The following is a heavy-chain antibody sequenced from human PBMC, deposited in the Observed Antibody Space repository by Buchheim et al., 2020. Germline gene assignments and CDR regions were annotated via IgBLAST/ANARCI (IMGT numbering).Heavy chain of an antibody. CDR1: GFTFSSYG. Sequence: QVQLVESGGGVVQPGRSLRLSCAASGFTFSSYGMHWVRQAPGKGLEWVAVISYDGSNKYYADSVKGRFTISRDNSKNKLYLQMNSLRAEDTAVYYCAKAWAGTEYYGMDVWGQGTT. D-gene: IGHD1-7*01. J-gene: IGHJ6*02. CDR2: ISYDGSNK. V-gene: IGHV3-30*18. CDR3: AKAWAGTEYYGMDV.